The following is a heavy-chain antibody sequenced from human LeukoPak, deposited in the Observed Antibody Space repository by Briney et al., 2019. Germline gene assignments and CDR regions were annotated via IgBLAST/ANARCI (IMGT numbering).Heavy chain of an antibody. CDR3: ARGAKLGIGRYYYYMDV. J-gene: IGHJ6*03. D-gene: IGHD7-27*01. CDR2: VYHSGST. CDR1: GGSISSGGYS. V-gene: IGHV4-30-2*02. Sequence: SETLSLTCAVSGGSISSGGYSWSWIRQPPGKGLEWIGYVYHSGSTYYNPSLKSRVTISVDRSKNQFSLKLSSVTAADTAVYYCARGAKLGIGRYYYYMDVWGKGTTVTVSS.